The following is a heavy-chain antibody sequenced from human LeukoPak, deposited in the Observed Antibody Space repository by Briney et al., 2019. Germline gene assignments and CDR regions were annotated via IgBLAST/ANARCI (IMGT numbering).Heavy chain of an antibody. J-gene: IGHJ6*02. V-gene: IGHV3-7*03. CDR1: GFTFSSYW. D-gene: IGHD6-13*01. CDR3: ARARRGYSSSWYLAHEYYYYYYGMDV. CDR2: IKQDGSEK. Sequence: GGSLRLSCAASGFTFSSYWMSWVRQAPGKGLEWVANIKQDGSEKYYVDSVKGRFTISRDNAKNSLYLQMNSLRAEDTAVYYCARARRGYSSSWYLAHEYYYYYYGMDVWGQGTTVTVSS.